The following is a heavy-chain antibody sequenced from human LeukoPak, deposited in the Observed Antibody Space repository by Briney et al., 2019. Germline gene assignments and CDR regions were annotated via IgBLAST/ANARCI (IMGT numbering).Heavy chain of an antibody. CDR3: ARSHIAAAGGFDY. CDR2: IYYSGST. Sequence: SETLSLTCTVSGGSISSYYWSWIRQPPGKGLEWIGYIYYSGSTNYNPSLKSRVTISADTSKNQFSLKLSSVTAADTAVYYCARSHIAAAGGFDYWGQGTLVTVSS. J-gene: IGHJ4*02. CDR1: GGSISSYY. D-gene: IGHD6-13*01. V-gene: IGHV4-59*01.